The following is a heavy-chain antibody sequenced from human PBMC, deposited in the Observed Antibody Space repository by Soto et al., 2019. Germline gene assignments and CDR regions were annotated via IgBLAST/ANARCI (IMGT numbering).Heavy chain of an antibody. Sequence: PGESLKISCKGSGYSFTSYWIGWVRQMPGKGLEWMGIIYPGDSDTRYSPSFQGQVTISADKSISTAYLQMNSLKTEDTAVYYCTSDTARVYYGMDVWGQGTTVTVSS. D-gene: IGHD5-18*01. J-gene: IGHJ6*02. CDR2: IYPGDSDT. CDR1: GYSFTSYW. CDR3: TSDTARVYYGMDV. V-gene: IGHV5-51*01.